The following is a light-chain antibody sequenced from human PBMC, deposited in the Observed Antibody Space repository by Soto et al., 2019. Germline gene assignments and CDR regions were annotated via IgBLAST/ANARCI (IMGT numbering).Light chain of an antibody. Sequence: SYELTQAPSVSVAPGQTARITCGGNNIGSKSVHWYQQKSGQAPVLVVYDDTGRPSGIPERFSGSNSGNTATLTISRVEAGDEADYYCQVWDTSSDHPHVVFGGGTKLTVL. CDR1: NIGSKS. CDR2: DDT. J-gene: IGLJ2*01. CDR3: QVWDTSSDHPHVV. V-gene: IGLV3-21*02.